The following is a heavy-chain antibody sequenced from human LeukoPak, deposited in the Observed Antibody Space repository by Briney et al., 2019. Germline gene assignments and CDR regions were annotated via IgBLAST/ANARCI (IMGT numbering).Heavy chain of an antibody. V-gene: IGHV4-59*12. CDR3: ARGVQGWFAP. J-gene: IGHJ5*02. Sequence: SETLSLTCTVSGGSISSYYWSWIRQPPGKGLEWIGYIYYSGSTNYNPSLKSRVTISVDTSKNQFSLTLTSVTAADTAVYYCARGVQGWFAPWGQGTLVTVSS. CDR2: IYYSGST. CDR1: GGSISSYY.